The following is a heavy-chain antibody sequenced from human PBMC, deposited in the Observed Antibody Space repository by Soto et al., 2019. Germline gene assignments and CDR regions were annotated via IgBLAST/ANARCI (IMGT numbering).Heavy chain of an antibody. D-gene: IGHD1-1*01. J-gene: IGHJ3*02. CDR2: IADDGRIK. V-gene: IGHV3-30*18. Sequence: GGSLRLSCGASGFIFSNYDMHWVRQAPGKGLEWVANIADDGRIKNHADSVKGRFTISRDNSKNTVYLQMNSLTAGDTAFYYCAKATATSGGAFEIYGQGTMVTVSS. CDR1: GFIFSNYD. CDR3: AKATATSGGAFEI.